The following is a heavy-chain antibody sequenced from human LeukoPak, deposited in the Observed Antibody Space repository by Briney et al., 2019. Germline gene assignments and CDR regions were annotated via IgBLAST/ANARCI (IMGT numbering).Heavy chain of an antibody. V-gene: IGHV1-2*02. D-gene: IGHD1-26*01. J-gene: IGHJ4*02. CDR1: GYTFTGYY. CDR3: ARGKGGATTRKIFDY. Sequence: ASVKVSCKASGYTFTGYYMHWVRQAPGQGLEWMGWINPNSGGTNYAQKFQGRVTMTRDTSISTAYMGLSRLRSDDTAVYYCARGKGGATTRKIFDYWGQGTLVTVSS. CDR2: INPNSGGT.